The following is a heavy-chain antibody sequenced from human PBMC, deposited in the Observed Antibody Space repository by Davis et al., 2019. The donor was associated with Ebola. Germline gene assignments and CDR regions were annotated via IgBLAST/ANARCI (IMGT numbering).Heavy chain of an antibody. V-gene: IGHV1-69*13. CDR2: IIPIFGTA. CDR3: ARDLVFPHGLLDYYGMDV. D-gene: IGHD2-15*01. Sequence: SVKVSCKASGGTFSSYAISWVRQAPGQGLEWMGGIIPIFGTANYAQKFQGRVTITADESTSTAYMELSSLRSEDTAVYYCARDLVFPHGLLDYYGMDVWGQGTTVTVSS. J-gene: IGHJ6*02. CDR1: GGTFSSYA.